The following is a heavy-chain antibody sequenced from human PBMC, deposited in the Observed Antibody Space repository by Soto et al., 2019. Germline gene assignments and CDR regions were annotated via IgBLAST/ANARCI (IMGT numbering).Heavy chain of an antibody. J-gene: IGHJ5*02. D-gene: IGHD3-3*01. CDR2: INAYDGTT. V-gene: IGHV1-18*01. CDR3: ARYDFCCCYYGVTGWFYP. CDR1: GYTFTSYG. Sequence: ASVKVSCKASGYTFTSYGISWVRQAPGQGLEWMGWINAYDGTTQYAQKLQGRVTMTTETSTTTAYMELRSLRSDDTAVYYCARYDFCCCYYGVTGWFYPCGQGTAVTVSS.